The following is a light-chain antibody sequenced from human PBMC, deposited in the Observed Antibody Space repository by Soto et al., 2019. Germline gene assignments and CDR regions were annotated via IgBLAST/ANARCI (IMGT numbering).Light chain of an antibody. CDR3: QQYNNWPRT. Sequence: EIVMTQSPATLSVSPGERATLSCRASQSVSSNLGWYQQKPGQAPRLLIYGASTRATGIPARFSGSGSGTESTLTISSLQSEDFAVYYCQQYNNWPRTFGQGTKVEIK. J-gene: IGKJ1*01. CDR2: GAS. V-gene: IGKV3-15*01. CDR1: QSVSSN.